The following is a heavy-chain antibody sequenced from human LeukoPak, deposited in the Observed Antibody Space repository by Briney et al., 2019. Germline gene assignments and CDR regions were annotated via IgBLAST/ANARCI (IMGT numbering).Heavy chain of an antibody. CDR3: ARDRSRNYGYYFDF. CDR1: GFTVSNIY. D-gene: IGHD4-11*01. J-gene: IGHJ4*02. CDR2: ISSSSSYI. Sequence: GGSLRLSCAASGFTVSNIYMSWVRQAPGKGLEWVSSISSSSSYIYYAGSVKGRFTISRDNAKNSLFLQMTSLRAEDTAVYYCARDRSRNYGYYFDFWGQGTLVSVSS. V-gene: IGHV3-21*01.